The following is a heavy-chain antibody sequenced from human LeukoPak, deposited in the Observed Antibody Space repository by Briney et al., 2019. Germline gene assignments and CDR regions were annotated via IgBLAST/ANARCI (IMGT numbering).Heavy chain of an antibody. CDR1: GDSVSSYY. CDR3: ARHRIAAADDAFEI. Sequence: SETLSLTCTVSGDSVSSYYWSWIRQPPGKGLEWIGTIYYSGSTYYNPSLRSRVTISVDTSKNLFSLKLSSVTAADTAVYYCARHRIAAADDAFEIWGQGTMVTVSS. D-gene: IGHD6-13*01. V-gene: IGHV4-59*04. J-gene: IGHJ3*02. CDR2: IYYSGST.